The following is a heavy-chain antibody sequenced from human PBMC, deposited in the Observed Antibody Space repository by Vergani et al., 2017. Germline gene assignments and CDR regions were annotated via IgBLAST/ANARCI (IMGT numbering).Heavy chain of an antibody. Sequence: QVQLVQSGAEVKKPGSSVKVSCKASGGTFSSYTISWVRQAPGQGLEWMGWINPNSGGTNYAQKFQGRVTMTRDTSISTAYMELSRLRSDDTAVYYCARSLNFPHEVRFGYWGQGTLVTVSS. CDR1: GGTFSSYT. D-gene: IGHD2-21*01. J-gene: IGHJ4*02. V-gene: IGHV1-2*02. CDR3: ARSLNFPHEVRFGY. CDR2: INPNSGGT.